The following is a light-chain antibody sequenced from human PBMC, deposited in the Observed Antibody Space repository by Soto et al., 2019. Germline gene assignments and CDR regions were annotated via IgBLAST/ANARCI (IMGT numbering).Light chain of an antibody. Sequence: DIQMTQSPSTLSGSVGDRDTITCRASQSISSWLAWYQQKPGRAPKLLIYDASSLESGVPSSFSGSGSGTEFTLTINSLQPDDFATYYCQQYNNYPLTFGGGTKVEIK. CDR3: QQYNNYPLT. CDR1: QSISSW. J-gene: IGKJ4*01. CDR2: DAS. V-gene: IGKV1-5*01.